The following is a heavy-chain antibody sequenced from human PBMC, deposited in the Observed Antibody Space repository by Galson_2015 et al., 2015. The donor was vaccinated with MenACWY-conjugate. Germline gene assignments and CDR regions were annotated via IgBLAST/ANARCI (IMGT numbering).Heavy chain of an antibody. V-gene: IGHV3-21*01. CDR2: ISSSSRYI. Sequence: SLRLSCAASGFSFRSYAMNWVRQAPGKGLEWVSFISSSSRYIHYADSVKGRFTISRVNAKNSLYLQMTSLRGEDTAVYYCAREDPLLGGGWRDHDALDFWGQGTMVTVSS. J-gene: IGHJ3*01. CDR1: GFSFRSYA. CDR3: AREDPLLGGGWRDHDALDF. D-gene: IGHD6-19*01.